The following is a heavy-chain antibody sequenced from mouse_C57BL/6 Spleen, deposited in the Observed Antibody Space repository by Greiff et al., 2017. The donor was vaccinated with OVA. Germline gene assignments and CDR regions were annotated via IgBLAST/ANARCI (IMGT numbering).Heavy chain of an antibody. CDR1: GFTFSSYA. D-gene: IGHD1-1*01. CDR3: ARDRDYYGSSYYAMDY. CDR2: ISDGGSYT. Sequence: DVMLVESGGGLVKPGGSLKLSCAASGFTFSSYAMSWVRQTPEKRLEWVATISDGGSYTYYPDNVKGRFTISRDNAKNNLYLQMSHLKSEDTAMYYCARDRDYYGSSYYAMDYWGQGTSVTVSS. J-gene: IGHJ4*01. V-gene: IGHV5-4*01.